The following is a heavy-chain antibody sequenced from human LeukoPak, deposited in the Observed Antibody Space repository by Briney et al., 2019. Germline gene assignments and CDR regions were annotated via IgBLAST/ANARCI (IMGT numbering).Heavy chain of an antibody. D-gene: IGHD3-22*01. V-gene: IGHV3-53*01. CDR2: IYFGGTT. Sequence: PGGSLRLSCAASGFTVSSNYMTWVRQAPGQGLEWVSVIYFGGTTYYADSVKGRFTISRDNSKNTVYLQMNSLRAEDTAVYYCARENYYDSSGYYDWGQGTLVTVSS. CDR1: GFTVSSNY. J-gene: IGHJ4*02. CDR3: ARENYYDSSGYYD.